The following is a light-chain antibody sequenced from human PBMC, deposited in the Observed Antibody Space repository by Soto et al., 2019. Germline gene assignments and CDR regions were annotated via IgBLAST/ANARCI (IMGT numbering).Light chain of an antibody. CDR2: LNSDGSH. J-gene: IGLJ2*01. CDR3: QTWDTGIVV. CDR1: SGHSNYA. Sequence: QSVLTQSPSASASLGASVKLTCTLSSGHSNYAIAWHQQQPEKGPRYLMDLNSDGSHIKGDGIPDRFSGSSSGAERYLTISSLQSEDEADYYCQTWDTGIVVFGGGTKVTVL. V-gene: IGLV4-69*01.